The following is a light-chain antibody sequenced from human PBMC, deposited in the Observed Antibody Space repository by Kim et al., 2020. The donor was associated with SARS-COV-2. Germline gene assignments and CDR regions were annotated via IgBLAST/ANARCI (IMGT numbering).Light chain of an antibody. J-gene: IGKJ2*01. Sequence: DIQMTQSPSSLSASVGDRVTITCRASREINYDLAWYEQKPGKPPNLLIYAASTLQSGVPSRFSGSGSGTDFTLTINNLQPEDVATYYCQVYDDIPYTFGQGTKLEI. CDR2: AAS. V-gene: IGKV1-27*01. CDR1: REINYD. CDR3: QVYDDIPYT.